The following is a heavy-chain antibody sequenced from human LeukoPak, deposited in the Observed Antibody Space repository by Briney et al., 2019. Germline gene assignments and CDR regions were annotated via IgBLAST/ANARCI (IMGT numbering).Heavy chain of an antibody. CDR2: IYTSGST. CDR1: GGSISSGSYY. V-gene: IGHV4-61*02. J-gene: IGHJ3*02. CDR3: ARDRGGLDAFDI. D-gene: IGHD3-10*01. Sequence: SQTLSLTCTVSGGSISSGSYYWSWIRQPAGKGLEWIGRIYTSGSTNYNPSLKSRVTISVHTSNNQFSLNLNSVTAADTAVYYCARDRGGLDAFDIWGQGTMVTVSS.